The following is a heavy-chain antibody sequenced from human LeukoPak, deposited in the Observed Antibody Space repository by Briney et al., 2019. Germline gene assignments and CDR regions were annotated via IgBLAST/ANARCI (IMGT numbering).Heavy chain of an antibody. Sequence: RTGGSLRLSCTASGFTFGDYAMTWVRQAPGKGLEWVSYNSSSGSTIYYADSVKGRFTISRDNAKNSLYLQMNSLRAEDTAVYYCATDPWFGELLYVRDAFDICGQGTMVTVSS. V-gene: IGHV3-11*01. D-gene: IGHD3-10*01. CDR1: GFTFGDYA. CDR3: ATDPWFGELLYVRDAFDI. CDR2: NSSSGSTI. J-gene: IGHJ3*02.